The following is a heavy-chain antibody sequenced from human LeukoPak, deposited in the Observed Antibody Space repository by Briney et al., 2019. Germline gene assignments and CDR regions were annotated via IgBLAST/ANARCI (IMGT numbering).Heavy chain of an antibody. J-gene: IGHJ4*02. CDR1: GFTFSSYG. Sequence: PGGSLRLSCAASGFTFSSYGMHWVRQAPGKGLEWVAVISYDGSNKYYADSVKGRFTISRDNSKNTLYLQMNSLRAEDTAVYYCARAYGGNSHYFEYWGQGTLVTVSS. D-gene: IGHD4-23*01. V-gene: IGHV3-30*03. CDR3: ARAYGGNSHYFEY. CDR2: ISYDGSNK.